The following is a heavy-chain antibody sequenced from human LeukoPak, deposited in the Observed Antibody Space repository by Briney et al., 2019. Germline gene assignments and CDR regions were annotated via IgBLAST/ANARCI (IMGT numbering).Heavy chain of an antibody. CDR3: ARAQEMATMRGWYFDL. CDR2: IIPIFGTA. D-gene: IGHD5-24*01. Sequence: ASVKVSCKASGYTFTSYYMHWVRQAPGQGLEWMGGIIPIFGTANYAQKFQGRVTITTDESTSTAYMELSSLRSEDTAVYYCARAQEMATMRGWYFDLWGRGTLVTVSS. CDR1: GYTFTSYY. J-gene: IGHJ2*01. V-gene: IGHV1-69*05.